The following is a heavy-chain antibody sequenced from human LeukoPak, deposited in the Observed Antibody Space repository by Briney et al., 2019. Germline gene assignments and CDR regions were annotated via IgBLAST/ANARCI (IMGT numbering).Heavy chain of an antibody. CDR3: AKDLAASGYYSDAFDI. Sequence: GGSLRLSCAASGFTFSSYGMNWVRQAPGKGLEWVSAISGSGGSTYYADSVKGRFTISRDNSGNTLFLQMNSLRADDTAVYYCAKDLAASGYYSDAFDIWGQGTMVTVSS. CDR1: GFTFSSYG. CDR2: ISGSGGST. V-gene: IGHV3-23*01. D-gene: IGHD3-22*01. J-gene: IGHJ3*02.